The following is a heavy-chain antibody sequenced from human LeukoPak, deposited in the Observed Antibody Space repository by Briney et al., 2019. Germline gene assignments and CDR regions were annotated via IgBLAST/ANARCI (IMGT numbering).Heavy chain of an antibody. CDR2: ITGSSTYI. Sequence: GDSLRLSCAASGFTFSSYSMNWVRQAPGKGLEWVSSITGSSTYIHYADSVKGRFTISRDNAKNTLYLQMNSLRAEDTAVYYCARDAVDTANAVWGQGTTVTVSS. V-gene: IGHV3-21*01. CDR3: ARDAVDTANAV. D-gene: IGHD5-18*01. J-gene: IGHJ6*02. CDR1: GFTFSSYS.